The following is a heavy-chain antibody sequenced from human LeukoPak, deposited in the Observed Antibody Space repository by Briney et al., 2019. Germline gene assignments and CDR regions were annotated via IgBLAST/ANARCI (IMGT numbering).Heavy chain of an antibody. V-gene: IGHV3-30-3*01. CDR1: GFTFSSYA. Sequence: GGSLRLSCAASGFTFSSYAMHWVRQAPGKGLEWVAVISYDGSNKYYADSVKGRFTISRDNSKNTLYLQMNSLRAEDTAVYYCARDSGSYYFDYWGQGTLVTVSS. CDR3: ARDSGSYYFDY. D-gene: IGHD1-26*01. CDR2: ISYDGSNK. J-gene: IGHJ4*02.